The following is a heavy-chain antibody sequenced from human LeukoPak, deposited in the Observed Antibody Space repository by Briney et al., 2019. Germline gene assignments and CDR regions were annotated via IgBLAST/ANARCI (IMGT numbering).Heavy chain of an antibody. D-gene: IGHD6-13*01. CDR3: AKDLARIAAAGTNY. V-gene: IGHV3-30*18. J-gene: IGHJ4*02. CDR1: GLTLSSCG. CDR2: ISYDGTNK. Sequence: GGSLRLSCAASGLTLSSCGMHWVRQAPGKGLEWVAFISYDGTNKYYVDSVKGRFTISRDNSKNTLYLQMNSLRAEDTAVYYCAKDLARIAAAGTNYWGQGTLVTVSS.